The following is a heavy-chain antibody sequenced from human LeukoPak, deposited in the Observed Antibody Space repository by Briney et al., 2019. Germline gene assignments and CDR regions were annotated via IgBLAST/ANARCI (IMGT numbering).Heavy chain of an antibody. CDR2: INPYNGNT. Sequence: ASVKVSCKASGYTFTSYGISWVRQAPGQGPECMGWINPYNGNTNYALKVQGRVTMTXDTSTSTAYLELRSLRSDDTAIYYCAREIYGRFDYWGQGTLVTVSS. V-gene: IGHV1-18*01. CDR1: GYTFTSYG. J-gene: IGHJ4*02. CDR3: AREIYGRFDY. D-gene: IGHD4-17*01.